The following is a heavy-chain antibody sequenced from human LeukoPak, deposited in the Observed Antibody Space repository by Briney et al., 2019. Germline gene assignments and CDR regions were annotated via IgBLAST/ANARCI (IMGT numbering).Heavy chain of an antibody. J-gene: IGHJ4*02. CDR2: ISSSSSYI. CDR3: ARDNVAAPTSLDY. CDR1: GFTFSSYS. Sequence: GGSLRLSCAASGFTFSSYSKNWVRQAPGKGLEWVTSISSSSSYIYHAHSVKGRFTISSDNAKNSLYLQMHSLRAEDTAVYYCARDNVAAPTSLDYWGQGTLVTVSS. D-gene: IGHD6-6*01. V-gene: IGHV3-21*01.